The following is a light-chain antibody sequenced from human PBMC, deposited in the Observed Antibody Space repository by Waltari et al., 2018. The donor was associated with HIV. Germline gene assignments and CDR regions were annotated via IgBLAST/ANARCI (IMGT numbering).Light chain of an antibody. CDR2: SNN. J-gene: IGLJ2*01. V-gene: IGLV1-44*01. CDR1: SSNLGSTT. Sequence: QSVLTPPPSASGTPGQRVTISCSGSSSNLGSTTVNWYQQLPGTAPKLLIYSNNQRPSGVPDRFSGSKSGTSASLAISGLQSEDEADYYCAAWDDSLNGVVFGGGTKLTVL. CDR3: AAWDDSLNGVV.